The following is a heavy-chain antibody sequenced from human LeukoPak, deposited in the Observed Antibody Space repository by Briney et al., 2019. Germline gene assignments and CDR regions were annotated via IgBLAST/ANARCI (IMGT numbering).Heavy chain of an antibody. J-gene: IGHJ6*03. V-gene: IGHV5-51*01. CDR3: ARHQGPITLFAVSEADYHYIDV. Sequence: GESLKISCKGSGYSFTNYWIGWVRQMPGKGLEWMGIIYPADSRTRYSPSFQGQVTISADKSINTAYLQWSSLRASDTAMYYCARHQGPITLFAVSEADYHYIDVWGKGTTVTVSS. CDR1: GYSFTNYW. CDR2: IYPADSRT. D-gene: IGHD3-3*01.